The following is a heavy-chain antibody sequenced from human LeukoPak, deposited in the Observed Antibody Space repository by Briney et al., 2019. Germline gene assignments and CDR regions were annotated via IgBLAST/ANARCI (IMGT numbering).Heavy chain of an antibody. CDR2: IDGTSTNI. CDR1: GFTFWNYR. J-gene: IGHJ4*02. D-gene: IGHD6-6*01. Sequence: PGGSLRLSCATSGFTFWNYRMNWVRQAPGKGLEWVSSIDGTSTNIYYADSVKGRFTISRDNAKNSVYLQMSSLRAEDTAVYYCARDDPSMIAALHYWGQGTLVTVSS. CDR3: ARDDPSMIAALHY. V-gene: IGHV3-21*01.